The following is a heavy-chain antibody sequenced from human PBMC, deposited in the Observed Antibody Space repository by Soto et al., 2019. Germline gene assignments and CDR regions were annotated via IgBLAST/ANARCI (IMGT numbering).Heavy chain of an antibody. J-gene: IGHJ6*03. V-gene: IGHV3-23*01. CDR1: GFTFSDYG. Sequence: EVQLLESGGGLVQPGGSLRLSCAASGFTFSDYGMRWVRQAPGKGLEWVAAISGRGSSTYYAVSVKGRFTLSRDNSKETLTLQMSSLRAEDTAVYYCEKNGPDGHYMDVWGKGTTVTLSS. CDR2: ISGRGSST. CDR3: EKNGPDGHYMDV.